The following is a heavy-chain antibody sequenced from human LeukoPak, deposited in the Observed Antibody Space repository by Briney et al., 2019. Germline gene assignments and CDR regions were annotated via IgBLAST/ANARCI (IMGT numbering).Heavy chain of an antibody. V-gene: IGHV4-30-4*01. D-gene: IGHD6-6*01. J-gene: IGHJ3*02. CDR1: GGSISSGDYY. CDR3: ASVQEGRGAFDI. CDR2: IYYSGST. Sequence: SQTLSLTCIVSGGSISSGDYYWSWIRQPPGKGLEWIGYIYYSGSTYYNPSLKSRVTISVDTSKNQFSLKLSSVTAADTAVYYCASVQEGRGAFDIWGQGTMVTVSS.